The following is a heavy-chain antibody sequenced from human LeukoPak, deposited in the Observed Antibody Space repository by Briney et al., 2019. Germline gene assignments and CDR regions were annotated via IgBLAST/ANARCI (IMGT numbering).Heavy chain of an antibody. CDR2: IYYSGST. CDR3: ARHLPYDSSGYYLDAFDI. Sequence: SETLSLTCTVSGGSISSYYWSWIRQPPGKGLERIGYIYYSGSTNYNPSLKSRVTISVDTSKNQFSLKLSSVTAADTAVYYCARHLPYDSSGYYLDAFDIWGQGTMVTVSS. V-gene: IGHV4-59*08. D-gene: IGHD3-22*01. CDR1: GGSISSYY. J-gene: IGHJ3*02.